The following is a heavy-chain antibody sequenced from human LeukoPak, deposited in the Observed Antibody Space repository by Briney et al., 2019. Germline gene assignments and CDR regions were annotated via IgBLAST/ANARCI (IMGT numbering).Heavy chain of an antibody. CDR2: ITGSGDTI. Sequence: GSLRLSCSASGFTFSNYEKKWVRQAPGKGLEWVSYITGSGDTISYADSVKGRFVISRDNDKNTLYLQMNIVRAEDTAVYFCAREQWLDCWGQGTLVTVSS. V-gene: IGHV3-48*03. D-gene: IGHD6-19*01. J-gene: IGHJ4*02. CDR3: AREQWLDC. CDR1: GFTFSNYE.